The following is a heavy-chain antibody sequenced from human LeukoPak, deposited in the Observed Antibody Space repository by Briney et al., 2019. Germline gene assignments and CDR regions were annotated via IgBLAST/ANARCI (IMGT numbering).Heavy chain of an antibody. CDR1: GFTFSSYS. D-gene: IGHD6-13*01. Sequence: PGGSLRLSCAASGFTFSSYSMNWVRQAPGKGLEWVSSISSSSSYIYYADSVKGRFTISRDNAKNSLYLQMNSLRAEDTAVYYCARDLDPLAAADDAFDIWGQGTMVTVSS. CDR3: ARDLDPLAAADDAFDI. J-gene: IGHJ3*02. V-gene: IGHV3-21*01. CDR2: ISSSSSYI.